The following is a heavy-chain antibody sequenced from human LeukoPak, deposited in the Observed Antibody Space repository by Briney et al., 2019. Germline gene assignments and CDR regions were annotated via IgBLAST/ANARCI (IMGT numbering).Heavy chain of an antibody. CDR3: AREGLRGYCGGDCNAFDI. CDR2: ISSSGSTI. V-gene: IGHV3-48*03. Sequence: GGSLRLSCAASGFTFSSYEMNWVRQAPGKGLEWVSYISSSGSTIYYTDSVRGRFTISRDNAKNSLYLQMNSLRAEDTAVYYCAREGLRGYCGGDCNAFDIWGQGTMVTVSS. CDR1: GFTFSSYE. J-gene: IGHJ3*02. D-gene: IGHD2-21*02.